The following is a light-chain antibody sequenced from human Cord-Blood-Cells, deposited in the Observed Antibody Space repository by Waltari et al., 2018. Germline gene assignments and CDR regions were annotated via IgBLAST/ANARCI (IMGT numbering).Light chain of an antibody. CDR1: SSDVGGYNY. V-gene: IGLV2-8*01. CDR3: SSYAGSNNVV. Sequence: QSALTQPPSASGSPGQSVTISCTGTSSDVGGYNYVSWYQQHPGKAPKRMIYEVSKRPSGVPDRFSGSKSGNTASLTVSVLQAEDEADYYCSSYAGSNNVVFGGGTKLTVL. J-gene: IGLJ2*01. CDR2: EVS.